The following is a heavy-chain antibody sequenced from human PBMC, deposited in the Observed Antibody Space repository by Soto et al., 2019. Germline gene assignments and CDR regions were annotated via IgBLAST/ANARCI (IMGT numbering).Heavy chain of an antibody. Sequence: QVQLVESGGGVVQPGRSLRLSCAASGFTFSSYGMHWVRQAPGKGLEWVAVISYDGSNKYYADSVKGRLTISRDNSKNTLYLQMNSLRGEDTAVYYCAKDNGSGCDWLRVGDASDIWGQGTMGTVSS. V-gene: IGHV3-30*18. CDR3: AKDNGSGCDWLRVGDASDI. CDR2: ISYDGSNK. CDR1: GFTFSSYG. D-gene: IGHD5-12*01. J-gene: IGHJ3*02.